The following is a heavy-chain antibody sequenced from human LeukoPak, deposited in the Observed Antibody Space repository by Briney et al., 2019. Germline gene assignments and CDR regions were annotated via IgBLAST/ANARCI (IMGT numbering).Heavy chain of an antibody. CDR3: ARLSGSLTPKGYYYYYGMDV. J-gene: IGHJ6*02. D-gene: IGHD4-23*01. CDR2: IYYSGST. Sequence: SETLSLTCTVSGGSISSSSYCWGWIRQPPGKGLEWIGSIYYSGSTYYNPSLKSRVTISVDTSKNQFSLKLSSVTAADTAVYSCARLSGSLTPKGYYYYYGMDVWGQGTTVTVSS. CDR1: GGSISSSSYC. V-gene: IGHV4-39*01.